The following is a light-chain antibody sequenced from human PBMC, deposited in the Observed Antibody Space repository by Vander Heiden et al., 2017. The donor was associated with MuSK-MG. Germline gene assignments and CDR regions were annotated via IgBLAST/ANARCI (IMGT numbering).Light chain of an antibody. Sequence: DIQVTQSTSSLSASVGDRVTITCRASQSISSYLNWYQQKPGKAPKLLIYAASSLQSGVPSRFRGSGSGTDFTLTISSLQPEDFATYYCQQSYSAPQTFGQGTKLEIK. CDR1: QSISSY. CDR2: AAS. CDR3: QQSYSAPQT. V-gene: IGKV1-39*01. J-gene: IGKJ2*01.